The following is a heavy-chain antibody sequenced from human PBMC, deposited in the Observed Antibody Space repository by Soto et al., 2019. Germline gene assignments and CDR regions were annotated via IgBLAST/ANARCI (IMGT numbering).Heavy chain of an antibody. CDR1: VFTFRDYY. CDR2: ISSSGSTI. J-gene: IGHJ4*02. CDR3: GRDHKSFDY. V-gene: IGHV3-11*01. Sequence: GSXRLSCAASVFTFRDYYIISIRQVPGKGLEWVSYISSSGSTIYYADSVNGRCTISRDNAKNSLYLQMNTLRAEDTDVYYCGRDHKSFDYWGRGSLVSVSS.